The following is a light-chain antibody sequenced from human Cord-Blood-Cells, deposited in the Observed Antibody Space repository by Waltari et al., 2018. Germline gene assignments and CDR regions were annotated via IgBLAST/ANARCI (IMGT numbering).Light chain of an antibody. J-gene: IGLJ3*02. CDR2: EGS. CDR3: CSYACSSTWV. V-gene: IGLV2-23*01. CDR1: SSDVGSYNL. Sequence: QSALTQPASVSGSPGQSITISCTGTSSDVGSYNLVSWYQQHPGKATKLMIYEGSKRPSGVSNRFSGSKSGNTACLTISGLQAEDEADYYCCSYACSSTWVFGGGTKLTVL.